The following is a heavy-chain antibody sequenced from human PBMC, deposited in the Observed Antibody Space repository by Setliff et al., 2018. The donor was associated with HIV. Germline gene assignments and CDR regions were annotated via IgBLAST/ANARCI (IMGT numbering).Heavy chain of an antibody. CDR2: AYHSGRT. V-gene: IGHV4-39*07. D-gene: IGHD3-16*01. CDR1: GGSIGISSYY. Sequence: PSETLSLTCTVSGGSIGISSYYWSWVRQAPGKGLEWTGNAYHSGRTYYNPSLKSRVAMSIDTSKNQFSLRLNSVTAADTAMYYCVHSLLGAPMVDYWGQGTLVTVSS. CDR3: VHSLLGAPMVDY. J-gene: IGHJ4*02.